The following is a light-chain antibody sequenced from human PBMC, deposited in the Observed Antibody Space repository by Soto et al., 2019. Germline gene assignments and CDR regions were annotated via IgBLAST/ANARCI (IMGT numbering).Light chain of an antibody. CDR3: QQYGSSPPYT. Sequence: EIVLTQSPGTLSLSPGERATLSCRASQSVTSSYLAWYQQKPGQAPRLLIYGASSRATGIPDRFSGSGSGTDFTLTFSRLEPEDFAVYSCQQYGSSPPYTFGQGTKLEIK. J-gene: IGKJ2*01. CDR1: QSVTSSY. CDR2: GAS. V-gene: IGKV3-20*01.